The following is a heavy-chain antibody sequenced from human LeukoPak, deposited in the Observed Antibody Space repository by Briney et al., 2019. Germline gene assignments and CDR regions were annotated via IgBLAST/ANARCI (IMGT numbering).Heavy chain of an antibody. V-gene: IGHV3-23*01. CDR2: IDGGAVST. J-gene: IGHJ5*02. Sequence: PGGSLRLSCAASGFTFSNFVMSWVRQAPGKGLEWVSYIDGGAVSTNYADSVKGRFTISRDNSKNTLYLQMNSLRAEDTAIYYCAKENWYLYNNNWYKTWFDPWGQGTLVTVSS. CDR3: AKENWYLYNNNWYKTWFDP. CDR1: GFTFSNFV. D-gene: IGHD6-13*01.